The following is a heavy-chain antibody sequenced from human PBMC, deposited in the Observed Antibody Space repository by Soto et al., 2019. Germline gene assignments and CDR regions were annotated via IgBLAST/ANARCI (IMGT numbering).Heavy chain of an antibody. CDR3: AKDVSYSSSWYDYFYY. J-gene: IGHJ4*02. CDR2: ISGSGGST. CDR1: GFTFSSYA. V-gene: IGHV3-23*01. D-gene: IGHD6-13*01. Sequence: EVQLLESGGGLVQPGGSLRLSCAASGFTFSSYAMSWVRQAPGKGLEWVSAISGSGGSTYYADSVKGRFTISRDNSKNTLYLQMNSLRAEDTAVYYCAKDVSYSSSWYDYFYYWGQGTLVTVSS.